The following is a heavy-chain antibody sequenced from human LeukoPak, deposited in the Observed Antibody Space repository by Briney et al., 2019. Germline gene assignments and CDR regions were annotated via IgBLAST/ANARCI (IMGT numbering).Heavy chain of an antibody. D-gene: IGHD6-13*01. CDR2: INHSGST. CDR3: ARQAYSSSWYGGSAYYYYGMDV. Sequence: SETLSLTCAVYGGSFSGYYWSWIRQPPGKGLEWIGEINHSGSTNYNPSLKSRVTISVDTSKNQFSLKLSSVTAADTAVYYCARQAYSSSWYGGSAYYYYGMDVWGQGTTVTVSS. V-gene: IGHV4-34*01. CDR1: GGSFSGYY. J-gene: IGHJ6*02.